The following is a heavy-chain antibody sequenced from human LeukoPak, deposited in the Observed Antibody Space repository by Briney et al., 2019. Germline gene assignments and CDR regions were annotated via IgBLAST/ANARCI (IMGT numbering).Heavy chain of an antibody. D-gene: IGHD4-17*01. V-gene: IGHV1-46*01. CDR2: INPSGGST. CDR1: GYTFTNYY. Sequence: ASVKVSCKASGYTFTNYYVHWVRQAPGQGLEWMGAINPSGGSTNYAQKFQGRVTMTRDTSTSTVYMELSSLRSEDTAVYYCARDSTVTTFRGCVDPWRQGTLVTVSS. CDR3: ARDSTVTTFRGCVDP. J-gene: IGHJ5*02.